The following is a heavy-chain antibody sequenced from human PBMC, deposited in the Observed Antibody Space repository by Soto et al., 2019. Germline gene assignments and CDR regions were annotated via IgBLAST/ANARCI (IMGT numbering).Heavy chain of an antibody. CDR3: ARVVEVATLSYYYYGMDV. D-gene: IGHD5-12*01. V-gene: IGHV1-69*01. CDR2: IIPIFGTA. Sequence: QVQLVQSGAEVKKPGSSVKVSCKASGGTFSSYAISWVRQAPGQGLEWMGGIIPIFGTANYAQKFQGRVTITADESTSTAYMELSSLRSEDTAVYYCARVVEVATLSYYYYGMDVWGQGTTVTVSS. J-gene: IGHJ6*02. CDR1: GGTFSSYA.